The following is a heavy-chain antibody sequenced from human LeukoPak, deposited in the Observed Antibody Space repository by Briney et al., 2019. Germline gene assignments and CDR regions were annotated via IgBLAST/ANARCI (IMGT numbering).Heavy chain of an antibody. Sequence: GVSVRLSCAASGLTFNRYWMQWVRHAPGKALVGVSRINSDGSRTSYAYSVKGRFTISRDNAKNTLYLQMNSLRAEDTAVYYCASGGGGYMAYWGQGTLVTVSS. V-gene: IGHV3-74*01. CDR1: GLTFNRYW. D-gene: IGHD3-22*01. J-gene: IGHJ4*02. CDR3: ASGGGGYMAY. CDR2: INSDGSRT.